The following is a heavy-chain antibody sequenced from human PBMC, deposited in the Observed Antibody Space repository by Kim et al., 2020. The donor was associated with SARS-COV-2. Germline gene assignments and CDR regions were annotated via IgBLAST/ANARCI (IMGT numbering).Heavy chain of an antibody. CDR3: SRGRVQLERRVGSGFYYYYYGKDA. CDR2: INHSGST. V-gene: IGHV4-34*01. J-gene: IGHJ6*02. Sequence: SETLSLTCAVSGGSFSGYYWSWIRQPPGKGLEWIGEINHSGSTNYNPSLKSRVIISVDTAKNQFSLKLSSVTAADTAVYYCSRGRVQLERRVGSGFYYYYYGKDAWGQGTTVTVSS. CDR1: GGSFSGYY. D-gene: IGHD1-1*01.